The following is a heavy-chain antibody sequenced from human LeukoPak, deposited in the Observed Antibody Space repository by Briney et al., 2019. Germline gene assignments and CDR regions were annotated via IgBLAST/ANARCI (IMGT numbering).Heavy chain of an antibody. V-gene: IGHV4-39*01. Sequence: SETLSLTCFVTGDSISSSSHCWGWIRQPPGKGLEWIGNVYYSGSTYYNPSLKRRVTISVDTSKNQVFLKLSSVTAADTAVYFCVRQDIPNPGIDPWGQGTLVTVSS. CDR3: VRQDIPNPGIDP. D-gene: IGHD5-12*01. J-gene: IGHJ5*02. CDR2: VYYSGST. CDR1: GDSISSSSHC.